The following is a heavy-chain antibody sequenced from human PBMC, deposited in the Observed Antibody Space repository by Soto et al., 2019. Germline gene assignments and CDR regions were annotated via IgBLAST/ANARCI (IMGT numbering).Heavy chain of an antibody. CDR1: GGSFSGYY. CDR2: INHSGST. J-gene: IGHJ4*02. D-gene: IGHD5-18*01. CDR3: ARGRYSYGFDY. Sequence: ETLSLTCAVYGGSFSGYYWSWIRQPPGKGLEWIGEINHSGSTNYNPSLKSRVTISVDTSKNQFSLKLSSVTAADTAVYYCARGRYSYGFDYWGQGTLVTVSS. V-gene: IGHV4-34*01.